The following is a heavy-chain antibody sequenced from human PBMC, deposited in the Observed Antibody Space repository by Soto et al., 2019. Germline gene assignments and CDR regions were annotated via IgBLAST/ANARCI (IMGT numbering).Heavy chain of an antibody. CDR3: ARGYCSGGSCYPVDWYFDL. Sequence: QVRLVQSGAEVKKPGASVKVSCKASGYTFTSYGISWVRQAPGQGLEWMGWISAYNGNTNYAQKLQGRVTMTTDTSTSTAYMELRSLRSDDTAVYYCARGYCSGGSCYPVDWYFDLWGRGTLVTVSS. D-gene: IGHD2-15*01. CDR1: GYTFTSYG. CDR2: ISAYNGNT. V-gene: IGHV1-18*01. J-gene: IGHJ2*01.